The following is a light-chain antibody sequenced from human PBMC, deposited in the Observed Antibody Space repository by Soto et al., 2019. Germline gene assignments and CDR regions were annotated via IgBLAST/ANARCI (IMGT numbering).Light chain of an antibody. CDR1: SSDVGGYHY. Sequence: QSALTQPASVSGSPGQSITISCTRTSSDVGGYHYVSWYQQHPGKAPKLMIYDVSNRPSGVSNRFSGSKSGNTASLTISGLQAEDEADYSGVVFGGGTKLTVL. CDR3: VV. J-gene: IGLJ2*01. V-gene: IGLV2-14*01. CDR2: DVS.